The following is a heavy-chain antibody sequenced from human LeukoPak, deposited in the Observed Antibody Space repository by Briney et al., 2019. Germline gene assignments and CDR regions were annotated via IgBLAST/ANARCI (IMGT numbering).Heavy chain of an antibody. Sequence: PGGSLRLSCAASGCTFKTYTMHWVRQAPGMGLEWVSSISSSSSYIFYADSVKGRFTISRDNAKDSLYLQMSSLRAEDAAVYYCAREGGYQYYYGMDVWGQGTTVTVSS. CDR1: GCTFKTYT. CDR2: ISSSSSYI. D-gene: IGHD2-2*01. CDR3: AREGGYQYYYGMDV. J-gene: IGHJ6*02. V-gene: IGHV3-21*01.